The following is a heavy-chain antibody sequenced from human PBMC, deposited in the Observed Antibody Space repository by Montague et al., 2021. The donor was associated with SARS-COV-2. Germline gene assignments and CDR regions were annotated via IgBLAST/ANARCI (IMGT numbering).Heavy chain of an antibody. CDR2: IHYSGST. V-gene: IGHV4-38-2*02. CDR3: ARGGYSGYWDY. D-gene: IGHD5-12*01. Sequence: SETLSLTCTVSGYSISSGYYWGWIRQPPGKGLEWIGSIHYSGSTYYNPSLKSRATISVDTSKNQFSLTLSSVTAADTAVYYCARGGYSGYWDYWGQGTLVTVSS. CDR1: GYSISSGYY. J-gene: IGHJ4*02.